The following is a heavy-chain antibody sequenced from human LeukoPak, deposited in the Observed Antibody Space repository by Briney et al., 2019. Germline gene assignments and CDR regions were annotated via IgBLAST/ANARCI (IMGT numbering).Heavy chain of an antibody. D-gene: IGHD3-22*01. J-gene: IGHJ4*02. V-gene: IGHV4-34*01. CDR1: GGSFSGYC. CDR3: ARQLVRTTMIVVVXPRGHFDY. Sequence: SETLSLTCAVYGGSFSGYCWSWIRQPPGKGLEWIGEINHSGSTNYNPSLKSRVTISVDTSKNQFSLKLSSVTAADTAVYYCARQLVRTTMIVVVXPRGHFDYWGQGTLVTVSS. CDR2: INHSGST.